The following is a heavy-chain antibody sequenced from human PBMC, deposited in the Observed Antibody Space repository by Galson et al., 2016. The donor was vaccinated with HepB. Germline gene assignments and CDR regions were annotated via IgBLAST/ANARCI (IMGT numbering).Heavy chain of an antibody. CDR3: AKDYYDSSGYRSYWYFDL. Sequence: SLRLSCAASGFSFSNYAMSWVRQAPGKGLEWVSSISGPGRNTYYADSVKGRFTISRDNSKNTLCVQMHSLRAEDTAVYYCAKDYYDSSGYRSYWYFDLWGRGTLVTVSS. V-gene: IGHV3-23*01. J-gene: IGHJ2*01. D-gene: IGHD3-22*01. CDR2: ISGPGRNT. CDR1: GFSFSNYA.